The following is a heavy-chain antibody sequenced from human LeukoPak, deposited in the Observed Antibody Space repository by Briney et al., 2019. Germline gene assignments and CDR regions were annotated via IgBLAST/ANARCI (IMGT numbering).Heavy chain of an antibody. CDR2: TGNKANNYPT. J-gene: IGHJ6*02. V-gene: IGHV3-72*01. CDR3: ALWSYYYYGLDV. CDR1: GFTFSDHY. D-gene: IGHD5-18*01. Sequence: GGSLRLSCAASGFTFSDHYMDWVRQAPGKGLEWIGRTGNKANNYPTEYAASVKGRFTISRDNSNNSVWLQMNSLKTEDTAVYYCALWSYYYYGLDVWGQGTTVTVSS.